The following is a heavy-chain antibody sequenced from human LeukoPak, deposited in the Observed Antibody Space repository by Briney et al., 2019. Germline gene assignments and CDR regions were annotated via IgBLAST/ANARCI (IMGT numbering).Heavy chain of an antibody. D-gene: IGHD3-10*01. J-gene: IGHJ4*02. V-gene: IGHV3-30*18. Sequence: GGSLRLSCAASGFTLSSYGMRWVRQAPGKGLEWVAVISYDGSNKYYADSVKGRFTISRDNSKNTLYLQMNSLRAEDTAVYYCAKGGVRLGFIGYWGQGTLVTVSS. CDR2: ISYDGSNK. CDR1: GFTLSSYG. CDR3: AKGGVRLGFIGY.